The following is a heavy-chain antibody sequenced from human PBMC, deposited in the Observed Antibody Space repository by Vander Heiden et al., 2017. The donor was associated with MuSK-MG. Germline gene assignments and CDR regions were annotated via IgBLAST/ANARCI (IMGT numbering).Heavy chain of an antibody. CDR2: ITSRSSI. Sequence: ELHLVESGGGLVKPGASLRLSCAASGFTSSTSTMNWVRQAPGKGLEWVSSITSRSSIYYADSVKGRFTISRDNAKSSLYLQMNSLRVEDTAVYYCARDPGPGDSWGQGTLVTVSS. CDR1: GFTSSTST. J-gene: IGHJ4*02. CDR3: ARDPGPGDS. V-gene: IGHV3-21*06.